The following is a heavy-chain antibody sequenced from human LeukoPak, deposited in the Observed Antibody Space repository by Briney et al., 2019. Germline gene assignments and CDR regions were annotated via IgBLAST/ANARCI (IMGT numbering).Heavy chain of an antibody. CDR3: AHSTMSTGFDY. J-gene: IGHJ4*02. CDR1: RFSLNTDGVR. Sequence: SAPTLVRPTQTLTLTSAFSRFSLNTDGVRLDWIDQPHGKALEWLTLFYWNDDKRFSPSLKTWLTITRATSKNQVVLTMTNMDPVDTATYYCAHSTMSTGFDYWGQGTLVTVSS. CDR2: FYWNDDK. D-gene: IGHD4-17*01. V-gene: IGHV2-5*01.